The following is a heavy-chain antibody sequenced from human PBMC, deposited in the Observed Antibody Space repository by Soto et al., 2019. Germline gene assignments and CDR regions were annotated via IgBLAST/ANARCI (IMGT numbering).Heavy chain of an antibody. Sequence: PEETLSLTCTVSGGSISSYYWSWIRQPPGKGLEWIGYIYYSGSTNYNPSLKSRVTISVDTSKNQFSLKLSSVTAADTAVYYCARHQSNDFWSGYYEDVWGKGTTVTVSS. J-gene: IGHJ6*03. V-gene: IGHV4-59*08. D-gene: IGHD3-3*01. CDR2: IYYSGST. CDR3: ARHQSNDFWSGYYEDV. CDR1: GGSISSYY.